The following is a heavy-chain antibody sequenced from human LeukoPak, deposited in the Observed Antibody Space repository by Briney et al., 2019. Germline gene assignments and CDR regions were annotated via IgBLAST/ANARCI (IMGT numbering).Heavy chain of an antibody. D-gene: IGHD3-22*01. CDR1: GGSISSYY. Sequence: PSETLSLTCTVSGGSISSYYWSWIRQPPGKGLEWIGYIYYSGSTNYNPSLKSRVTISVDTSKNQLSLKLSSVTAADTAVYYCARKPIRGYDSSGYYRGDAFDIWGQGTMVTVSS. CDR3: ARKPIRGYDSSGYYRGDAFDI. V-gene: IGHV4-59*01. CDR2: IYYSGST. J-gene: IGHJ3*02.